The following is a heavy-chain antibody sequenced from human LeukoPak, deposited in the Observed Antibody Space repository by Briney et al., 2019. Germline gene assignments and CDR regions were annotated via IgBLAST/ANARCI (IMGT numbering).Heavy chain of an antibody. D-gene: IGHD2-15*01. CDR1: GGSFSGYY. Sequence: PSETLSLTCAVYGGSFSGYYWSWIRQPPGKGLEWIGHIYYSGSTYYNPSLKSRVTISVDTSKNQFSLKLSSVSAADTAVYYCARRGYCSGGSCYAGLNWFDPWGQGTLVTVSS. CDR3: ARRGYCSGGSCYAGLNWFDP. CDR2: IYYSGST. J-gene: IGHJ5*02. V-gene: IGHV4-30-4*08.